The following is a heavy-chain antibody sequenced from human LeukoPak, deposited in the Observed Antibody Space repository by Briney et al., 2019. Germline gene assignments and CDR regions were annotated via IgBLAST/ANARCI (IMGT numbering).Heavy chain of an antibody. Sequence: GRCVCFHCSASGFTVGDYHMTWHRQAPGKGLEGVGFIRSKAYGGTTDYAASVKGRFTISRDDSKGIAYLGMNSLKTEDTAVYYWARDRSGYYPEYFQYWGQGTTVTVSS. CDR1: GFTVGDYH. J-gene: IGHJ1*01. CDR3: ARDRSGYYPEYFQY. D-gene: IGHD3-22*01. V-gene: IGHV3-49*03. CDR2: IRSKAYGGTT.